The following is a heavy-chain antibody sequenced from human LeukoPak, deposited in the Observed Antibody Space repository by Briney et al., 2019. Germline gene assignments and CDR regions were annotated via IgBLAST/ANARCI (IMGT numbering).Heavy chain of an antibody. V-gene: IGHV3-23*01. Sequence: GGSLRLSCAASGFTFVGNAVTWVRQAPGKGLEWVSTISGSGDTYYADSVKGRFTISRDDSKSTLSLQMNSLRAEDTAVYYCARSVGATMRKNLYFDYWGQGTLVTVSS. CDR2: ISGSGDT. J-gene: IGHJ4*02. CDR3: ARSVGATMRKNLYFDY. D-gene: IGHD1-26*01. CDR1: GFTFVGNA.